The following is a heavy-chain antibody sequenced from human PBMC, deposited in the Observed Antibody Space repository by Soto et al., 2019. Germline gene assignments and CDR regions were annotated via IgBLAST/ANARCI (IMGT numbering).Heavy chain of an antibody. J-gene: IGHJ6*02. CDR1: GFTFSNAW. Sequence: EVQLVESGGGLVKPGESLRLSCAASGFTFSNAWMHWVRQAPGKGLEWVGRIKSKSDGGTTDNAAPVKGRFTISRDDSKNTLNLQMNSLQTEDTDVYYCTHAPGRRGYYGLDVWGQGTTVTVSS. CDR2: IKSKSDGGTT. D-gene: IGHD3-10*01. V-gene: IGHV3-15*07. CDR3: THAPGRRGYYGLDV.